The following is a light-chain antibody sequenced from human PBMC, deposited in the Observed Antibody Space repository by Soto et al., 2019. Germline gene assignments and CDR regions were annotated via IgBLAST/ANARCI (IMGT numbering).Light chain of an antibody. CDR2: AAS. CDR3: QQSYSTLFT. V-gene: IGKV1-39*01. Sequence: DIQMTQSPSSLSASVGDRVTITCRASQSSSSYLNWYQQKPGKAPKVLIYAASSLQTGVPSRVSGSGSGTDFTLTISILQPADFATYYCQQSYSTLFTFGPGTNVDLK. J-gene: IGKJ3*01. CDR1: QSSSSY.